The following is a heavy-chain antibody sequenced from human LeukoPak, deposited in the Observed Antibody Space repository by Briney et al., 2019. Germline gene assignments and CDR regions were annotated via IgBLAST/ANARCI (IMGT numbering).Heavy chain of an antibody. CDR1: GFTFSDYY. Sequence: GESLRLSCAASGFTFSDYYMSWIRQAPGKGLEWVSYISSSGSTIYYADSVKGRFTISRDNAKNSLYLQMNSLRAEDTAVYYCARDSGEVVPAAEIDYWGQGTLVTVSS. D-gene: IGHD2-2*01. V-gene: IGHV3-11*01. CDR3: ARDSGEVVPAAEIDY. CDR2: ISSSGSTI. J-gene: IGHJ4*02.